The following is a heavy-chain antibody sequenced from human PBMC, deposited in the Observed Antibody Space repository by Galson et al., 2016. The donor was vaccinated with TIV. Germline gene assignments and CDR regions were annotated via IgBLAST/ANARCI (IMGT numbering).Heavy chain of an antibody. CDR2: IVGTGGTT. Sequence: SLRLSCAASGFTFSTYAMNWVRQAPGKGLEWVSGIVGTGGTTYYADSVKGRFTISRDNAKNTVYLQMNNLIADDTAVYYCVRDRLGWHWGQGTLVTVSS. CDR1: GFTFSTYA. CDR3: VRDRLGWH. J-gene: IGHJ1*01. V-gene: IGHV3-23*01. D-gene: IGHD3-16*01.